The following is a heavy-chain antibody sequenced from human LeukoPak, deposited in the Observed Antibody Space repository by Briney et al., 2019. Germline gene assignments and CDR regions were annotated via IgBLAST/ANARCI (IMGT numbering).Heavy chain of an antibody. J-gene: IGHJ4*02. CDR1: GFTFSACE. CDR3: ARGYYGSADY. V-gene: IGHV3-48*03. Sequence: GGSLRLSCAISGFTFSACELTWVRQAPGKGLEWVSYISRSGSTRYYADSVKGRFTISRDNAKNSLYLQMNSLRAEDTAVYYCARGYYGSADYWGQGSLVTVSS. D-gene: IGHD3-10*01. CDR2: ISRSGSTR.